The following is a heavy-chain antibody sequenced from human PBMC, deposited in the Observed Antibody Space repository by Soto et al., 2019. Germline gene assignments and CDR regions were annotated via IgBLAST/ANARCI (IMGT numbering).Heavy chain of an antibody. CDR1: GYSFAGYW. Sequence: PGESLKISCKGSGYSFAGYWITWVRQKPGKGLEWMGRIDPSDSQTYYSPSFRGHVTISATKSITTVFLQMNRLRADDTAVYYCARDAISMVRGTNNWFDPWGQGTLVTVSS. V-gene: IGHV5-10-1*01. J-gene: IGHJ5*02. D-gene: IGHD3-10*01. CDR2: IDPSDSQT. CDR3: ARDAISMVRGTNNWFDP.